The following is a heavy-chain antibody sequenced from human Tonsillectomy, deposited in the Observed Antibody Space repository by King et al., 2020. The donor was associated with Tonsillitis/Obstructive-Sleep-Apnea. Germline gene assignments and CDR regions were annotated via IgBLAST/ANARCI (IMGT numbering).Heavy chain of an antibody. D-gene: IGHD3-9*01. CDR1: GGTFSSYA. V-gene: IGHV1-69*12. J-gene: IGHJ6*03. Sequence: VQLVQSGAEVKKPGSSVKVSCKASGGTFSSYAISWVRQAPGQGLEWMGGIIPIFGTANYAQKFQGRVTITADESTSTAYMELSSLRSEDTAVYYCAMTDYYDMLTGYYKDHYYYYYMDVWGKGTTVTVSS. CDR2: IIPIFGTA. CDR3: AMTDYYDMLTGYYKDHYYYYYMDV.